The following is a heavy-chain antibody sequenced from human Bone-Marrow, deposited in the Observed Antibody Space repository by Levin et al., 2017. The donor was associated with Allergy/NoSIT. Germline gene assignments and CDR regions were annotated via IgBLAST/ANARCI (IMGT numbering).Heavy chain of an antibody. CDR3: ARGGYILTGFDRYYYYMDV. Sequence: GASVKVSCKASGYSFPNFGISWVRQAPGQGLEWMGRINPKTGDSNHPQRFQGRVTMTRDTSIDTAFMELSALKSDDTAVYFCARGGYILTGFDRYYYYMDVWGKGTTVTVSS. V-gene: IGHV1-2*06. CDR1: GYSFPNFG. D-gene: IGHD3-9*01. CDR2: INPKTGDS. J-gene: IGHJ6*03.